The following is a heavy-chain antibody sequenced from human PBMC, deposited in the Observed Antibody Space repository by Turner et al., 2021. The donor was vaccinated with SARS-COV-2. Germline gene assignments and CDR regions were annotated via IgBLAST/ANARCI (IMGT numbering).Heavy chain of an antibody. Sequence: QVQLQESCPGLVRPSETLSLTCTVSGCSISSKSWSWIRQSPGRGLEWIGYFYKIGSIDYNPTLRSRVTISVDTSKNQLSLNLISMTAADTAVYYCARHQGSTSGYDHGMNVWGQGTAVIVSS. CDR2: FYKIGSI. D-gene: IGHD1-1*01. V-gene: IGHV4-59*08. J-gene: IGHJ6*02. CDR1: GCSISSKS. CDR3: ARHQGSTSGYDHGMNV.